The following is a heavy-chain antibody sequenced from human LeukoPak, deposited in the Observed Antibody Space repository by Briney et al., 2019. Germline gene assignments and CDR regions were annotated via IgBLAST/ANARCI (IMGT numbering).Heavy chain of an antibody. D-gene: IGHD2-15*01. CDR1: GYTFTDYY. CDR3: ARVGFRGYCSGGSCYPLAY. J-gene: IGHJ4*02. Sequence: ASVKVSCKASGYTFTDYYIHWVRQAPGQGLEWMGWINPNSGGTNYAQKFQGRVTMTRDTSISTAYMELSRLRSDDTAVYYCARVGFRGYCSGGSCYPLAYWGQGTLVTVSS. CDR2: INPNSGGT. V-gene: IGHV1-2*02.